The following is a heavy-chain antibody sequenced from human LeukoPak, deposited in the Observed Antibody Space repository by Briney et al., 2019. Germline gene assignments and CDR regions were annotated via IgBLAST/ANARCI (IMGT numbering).Heavy chain of an antibody. J-gene: IGHJ6*02. V-gene: IGHV3-23*01. Sequence: GGFLRLSCAASGFTFSSYAMSWVRQAPGKGLEWVSAISGSGGSTYYADSVKGRFTISRDNSKNTLYLQMNSLRAEDTAVYYCAKEIGSSPYYYYYGMDVWGQGTTVTVSS. CDR1: GFTFSSYA. CDR2: ISGSGGST. D-gene: IGHD6-6*01. CDR3: AKEIGSSPYYYYYGMDV.